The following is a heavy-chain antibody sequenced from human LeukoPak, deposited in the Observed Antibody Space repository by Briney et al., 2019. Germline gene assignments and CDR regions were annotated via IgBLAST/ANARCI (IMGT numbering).Heavy chain of an antibody. CDR3: ARAQGYCSSTSCYSPSKSFDY. V-gene: IGHV4-34*01. D-gene: IGHD2-2*01. CDR1: GGSFSGYY. CDR2: INHSGST. J-gene: IGHJ4*02. Sequence: SETLSLTCAVYGGSFSGYYWSWIRQPPGKGLEWIGEINHSGSTNYNPSLESRVTISVDTSKNQFSLKLSSVTAADTAVYYCARAQGYCSSTSCYSPSKSFDYWGQGTLVTVSS.